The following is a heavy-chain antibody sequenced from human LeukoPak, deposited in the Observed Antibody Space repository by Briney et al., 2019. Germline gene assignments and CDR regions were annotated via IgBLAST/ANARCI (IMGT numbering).Heavy chain of an antibody. D-gene: IGHD6-19*01. Sequence: PGGSLRLSCAASGFTFDDYAMHWVRQATGKGLEWVSAIGTAGDTYYPGSVKGRFTISRENAKNSLYLQMNSLRAGDTAVYYCARAGSSGPIDYWGQGTLVTVSS. CDR3: ARAGSSGPIDY. CDR1: GFTFDDYA. V-gene: IGHV3-13*01. J-gene: IGHJ4*02. CDR2: IGTAGDT.